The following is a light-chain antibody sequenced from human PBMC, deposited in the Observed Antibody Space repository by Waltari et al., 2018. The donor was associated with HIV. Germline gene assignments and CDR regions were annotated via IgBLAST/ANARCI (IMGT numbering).Light chain of an antibody. J-gene: IGKJ1*01. CDR1: QSISNW. CDR2: AAS. CDR3: QQYKSTPWM. V-gene: IGKV1-5*03. Sequence: DTQMTQSPSTVSASIGDRVTITCRASQSISNWLALYQLKPGKVPKLLIHAASSLESGVSTRFSGSGSGTEFTLTINSLQPDDSATYFCQQYKSTPWMFGQGTKVEIK.